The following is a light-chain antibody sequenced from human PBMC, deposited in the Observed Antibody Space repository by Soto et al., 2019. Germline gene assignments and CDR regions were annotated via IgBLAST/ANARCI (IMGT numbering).Light chain of an antibody. V-gene: IGKV3-20*01. CDR3: QQYGSSPPGT. CDR2: GAS. J-gene: IGKJ1*01. CDR1: QNISSY. Sequence: IVLTQSPATLSLSPGKRATLSCRASQNISSYLIWYQQKPGQAPRLLIYGASSRATGIPDRFSGSGSGTDFTLTISRLEPEDSAVYYCQQYGSSPPGTFGQGTKVEI.